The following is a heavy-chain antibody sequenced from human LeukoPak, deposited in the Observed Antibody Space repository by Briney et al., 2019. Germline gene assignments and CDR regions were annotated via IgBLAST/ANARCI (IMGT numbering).Heavy chain of an antibody. CDR1: GYTFTSYD. J-gene: IGHJ4*02. Sequence: ASVKVSCKASGYTFTSYDINWVRQAAGQGLEWMGWMNPNSGNTGYAQKFQGRVTMTRNTSISTAYIELSSLRSEDTAVYYCARGPPRAILTGYYQSYFDYWGQGTLVTVSS. CDR3: ARGPPRAILTGYYQSYFDY. CDR2: MNPNSGNT. V-gene: IGHV1-8*01. D-gene: IGHD3-9*01.